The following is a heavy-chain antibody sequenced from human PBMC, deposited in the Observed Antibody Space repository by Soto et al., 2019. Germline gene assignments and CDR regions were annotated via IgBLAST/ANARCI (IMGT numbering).Heavy chain of an antibody. CDR1: GGSGITGRYY. Sequence: PSETLSLTCSVSGGSGITGRYYWSWIRQPPGKGLEWIGYIQYSGPTNYNPSLESRVTISVDRSKNQFSLKLTSVTAADRAVYYCARDRGGTFHLWAQGTLVTVSS. D-gene: IGHD1-26*01. CDR3: ARDRGGTFHL. V-gene: IGHV4-61*01. CDR2: IQYSGPT. J-gene: IGHJ1*01.